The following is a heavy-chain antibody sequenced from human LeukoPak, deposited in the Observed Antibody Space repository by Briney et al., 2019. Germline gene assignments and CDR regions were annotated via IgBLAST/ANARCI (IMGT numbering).Heavy chain of an antibody. V-gene: IGHV3-43D*03. D-gene: IGHD6-19*01. Sequence: GGSLRLSCAASGFTFDDYAMHWVRQAPGKGLEWVSLISWDDGSSYYADSVKGRFTISRDNSKNPLYLQMNSLRAQDTALYYCAKDSKAVTGTGNIDYWGQGTLVTVSS. CDR2: ISWDDGSS. J-gene: IGHJ4*02. CDR3: AKDSKAVTGTGNIDY. CDR1: GFTFDDYA.